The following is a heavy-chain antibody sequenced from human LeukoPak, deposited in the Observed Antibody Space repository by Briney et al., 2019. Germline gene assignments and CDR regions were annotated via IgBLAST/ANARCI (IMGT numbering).Heavy chain of an antibody. CDR2: IRYDGSNK. D-gene: IGHD1-26*01. CDR3: AHLEDSGSYEGIDY. V-gene: IGHV3-30*02. CDR1: GFTFSSYG. J-gene: IGHJ4*02. Sequence: GGSLRLSCAASGFTFSSYGMHWVRQAPGKGLEWVAFIRYDGSNKYYADSVKGRFTISRDNSKNTLYLQMNSLRAEDTAVYYRAHLEDSGSYEGIDYWGQGTLVTVSS.